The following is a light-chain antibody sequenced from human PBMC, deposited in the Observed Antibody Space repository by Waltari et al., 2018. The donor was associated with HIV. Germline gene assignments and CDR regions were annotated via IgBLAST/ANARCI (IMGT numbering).Light chain of an antibody. CDR1: NSNIGDNY. J-gene: IGLJ2*01. V-gene: IGLV1-51*01. Sequence: QSVLTQPPSVSAAPGQKVTISCSGSNSNIGDNYVSWYQQLPGPAPKLLIYDNNKRPSGIPDRFSASKAGTSATLGSTGLQTGDEADYYCGTWDSSLSAGLFGGGTKLTVL. CDR2: DNN. CDR3: GTWDSSLSAGL.